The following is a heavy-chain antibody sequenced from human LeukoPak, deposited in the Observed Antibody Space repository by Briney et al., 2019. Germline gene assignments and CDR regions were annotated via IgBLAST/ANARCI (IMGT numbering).Heavy chain of an antibody. CDR1: GGSISSSSYY. CDR3: AREKGYDFWSGYPAPTNKYYHYGMDV. D-gene: IGHD3-3*01. V-gene: IGHV4-39*02. J-gene: IGHJ6*02. Sequence: SETLSLTCTVSGGSISSSSYYWGWIRQPPGKGLEWIGSIYYSGSTYYNPSLKSRVTISVDTSKNQFSLKLSSVTAADTAVYYCAREKGYDFWSGYPAPTNKYYHYGMDVWGQGTTVTVSS. CDR2: IYYSGST.